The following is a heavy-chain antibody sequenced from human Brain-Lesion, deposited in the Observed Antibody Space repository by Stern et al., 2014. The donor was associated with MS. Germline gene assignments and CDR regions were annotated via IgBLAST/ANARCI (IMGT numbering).Heavy chain of an antibody. CDR3: ARDQRGITIFGVVTDYYYLGMDV. Sequence: VQLVESGAEVKKPGASVKVSCKTSGYIFTGYYIHWVRQAPGQGLEWMAWINPNTGGTNYAQKFQGRVTMTRDPSTSTAYVEMSSLTSDDTAVYYCARDQRGITIFGVVTDYYYLGMDVWGQGTTVTVSS. V-gene: IGHV1-2*02. CDR2: INPNTGGT. CDR1: GYIFTGYY. J-gene: IGHJ6*02. D-gene: IGHD3-3*01.